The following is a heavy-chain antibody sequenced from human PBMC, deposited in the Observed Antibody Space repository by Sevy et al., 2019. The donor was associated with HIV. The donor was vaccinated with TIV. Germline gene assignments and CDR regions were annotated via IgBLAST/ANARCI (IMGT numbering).Heavy chain of an antibody. J-gene: IGHJ6*02. CDR2: IKQDGSEK. Sequence: GGSLRLSCAAPGFTFRIYWMTWVGQAPGKGREGVANIKQDGSEKYNVDSVKGRFTISRDNAKNSLYLQMNSLRADDTAVYYCARDWGDDFDDRRASYYYFYGMDVWGQGTTVTVSS. V-gene: IGHV3-7*01. CDR1: GFTFRIYW. CDR3: ARDWGDDFDDRRASYYYFYGMDV. D-gene: IGHD4-17*01.